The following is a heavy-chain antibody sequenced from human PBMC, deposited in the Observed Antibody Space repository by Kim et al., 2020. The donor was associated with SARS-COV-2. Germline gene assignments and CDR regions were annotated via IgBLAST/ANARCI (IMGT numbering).Heavy chain of an antibody. Sequence: GGSLRLSCAASGFTFSSYAMHWVRQAPGKGLEYVSAISSNGGSTYYANSVKGRFTISRDNSKNTLYLQMGSLRAEDMAVYYCARALGGCPDYWGQGTLVTVSS. CDR3: ARALGGCPDY. J-gene: IGHJ4*02. V-gene: IGHV3-64*01. D-gene: IGHD3-16*01. CDR1: GFTFSSYA. CDR2: ISSNGGST.